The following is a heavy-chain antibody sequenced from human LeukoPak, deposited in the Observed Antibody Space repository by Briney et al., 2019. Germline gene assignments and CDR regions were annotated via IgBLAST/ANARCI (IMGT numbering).Heavy chain of an antibody. V-gene: IGHV1-18*01. D-gene: IGHD3-10*01. CDR2: ISAYNGNT. J-gene: IGHJ4*02. CDR1: GYTFTSYG. CDR3: ARGGSDLYYYGSGSYYSADY. Sequence: GASVKVSCKASGYTFTSYGISWVRQAPGQGLEWMGWISAYNGNTNYAQKLQGRVTMTTDTSTSTAYMELRSLRSDDTAVYYCARGGSDLYYYGSGSYYSADYWGQGTLVTVSS.